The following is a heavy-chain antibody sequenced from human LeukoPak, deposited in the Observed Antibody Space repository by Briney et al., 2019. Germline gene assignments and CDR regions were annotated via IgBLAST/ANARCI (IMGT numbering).Heavy chain of an antibody. J-gene: IGHJ3*02. CDR1: GFTVSSNY. V-gene: IGHV3-53*01. Sequence: PGGSLRLSCAASGFTVSSNYMSWVRQAPGKGLEWVSVIYSGGSTYYADSVKGRFTISRDNSKNTLYLQMNSLRAEDTAVYYCARLAPYSRVDAFDIWGQGTMVTVSS. D-gene: IGHD6-13*01. CDR3: ARLAPYSRVDAFDI. CDR2: IYSGGST.